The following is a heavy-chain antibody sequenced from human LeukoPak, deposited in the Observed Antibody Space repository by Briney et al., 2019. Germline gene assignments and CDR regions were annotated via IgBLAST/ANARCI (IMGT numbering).Heavy chain of an antibody. CDR1: GFTFSSYG. D-gene: IGHD1-26*01. CDR3: AKDSGSYNPFDC. J-gene: IGHJ4*02. Sequence: GGSLRLSCAASGFTFSSYGMHWVRQAPGKGLEWVAFIRYDGSNKYYADSVKGRFTISRVNSKNTLYLQMNSLRAEDTAVYYCAKDSGSYNPFDCWGQGTLVTVSS. CDR2: IRYDGSNK. V-gene: IGHV3-30*02.